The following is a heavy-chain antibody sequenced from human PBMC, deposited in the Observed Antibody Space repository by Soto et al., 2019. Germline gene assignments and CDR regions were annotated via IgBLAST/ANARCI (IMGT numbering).Heavy chain of an antibody. CDR3: ARDGFCTSTTCRVGNWFDP. CDR1: GGSFSGYY. D-gene: IGHD2-2*01. J-gene: IGHJ5*02. V-gene: IGHV4-34*01. Sequence: SETLSLTCVVYGGSFSGYYWSWIRQSPGKGLEWIGGINHRGSTNYNPSLESRVTISVDTSKNQFSLKLPSVTAADTAMYYCARDGFCTSTTCRVGNWFDPWGQGALVTVSS. CDR2: INHRGST.